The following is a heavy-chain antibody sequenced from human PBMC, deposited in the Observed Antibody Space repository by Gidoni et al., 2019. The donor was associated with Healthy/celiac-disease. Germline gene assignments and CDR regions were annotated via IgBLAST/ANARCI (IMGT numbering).Heavy chain of an antibody. CDR3: ARAVDPVVPAAITFYYGMDV. CDR1: GGSISKGSYY. CDR2: IYTSGST. Sequence: QVQLQESGPGLVKPSQTLSLTCTVSGGSISKGSYYWSWIRQPAGKGLEWIGRIYTSGSTNYNPSLKSRVTISVDTSKNQFSLKLSSVTAADTAVYYCARAVDPVVPAAITFYYGMDVWGQGTTVTVSS. D-gene: IGHD2-2*01. V-gene: IGHV4-61*02. J-gene: IGHJ6*02.